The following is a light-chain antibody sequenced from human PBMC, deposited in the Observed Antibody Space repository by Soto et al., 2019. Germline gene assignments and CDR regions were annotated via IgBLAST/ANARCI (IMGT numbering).Light chain of an antibody. CDR3: QQYQNLWT. CDR1: QSISSY. V-gene: IGKV1-39*01. Sequence: DIQMTQSPSSLSASVGDRVTITCRASQSISSYLNWYQQKPGKAPKLLIYAASSLQSGVPSRFSGSGSGTEFTLTISGLQSEDFALYYCQQYQNLWTFGQGTKVDIK. J-gene: IGKJ1*01. CDR2: AAS.